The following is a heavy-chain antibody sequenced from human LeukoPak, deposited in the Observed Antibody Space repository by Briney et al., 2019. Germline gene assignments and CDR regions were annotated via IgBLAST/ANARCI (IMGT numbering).Heavy chain of an antibody. CDR2: INHSGST. CDR1: GGSFSGYY. CDR3: ARAYNWRYYDY. D-gene: IGHD1-20*01. V-gene: IGHV4-34*01. Sequence: PSETLSLTCAVYGGSFSGYYWSWIRQPPGKGLEWIGEINHSGSTNYNPSLKGRVTISVDKSKNQFSLKLSSVTAADTAVYYCARAYNWRYYDYWGQGTLVTVSS. J-gene: IGHJ4*02.